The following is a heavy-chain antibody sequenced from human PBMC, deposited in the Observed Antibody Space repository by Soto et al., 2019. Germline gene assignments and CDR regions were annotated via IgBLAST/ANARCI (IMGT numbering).Heavy chain of an antibody. V-gene: IGHV1-69*01. Sequence: QVQLVQSGAEVKKPGSSVKVSCKASGGTFSSYAISWVRQAPGQGLEWMGGIIPIFGTANYAQKFQGRVTITADESTSTAYMELSSLRSEDTAVYYCARATVDTAMVVRSLCYLFDPWGQGTLVTVSS. J-gene: IGHJ5*02. CDR3: ARATVDTAMVVRSLCYLFDP. CDR2: IIPIFGTA. D-gene: IGHD5-18*01. CDR1: GGTFSSYA.